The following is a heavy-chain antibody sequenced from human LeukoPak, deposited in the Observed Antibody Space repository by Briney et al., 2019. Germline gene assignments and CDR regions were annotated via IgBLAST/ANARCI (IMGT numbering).Heavy chain of an antibody. V-gene: IGHV3-53*01. J-gene: IGHJ3*02. D-gene: IGHD4-23*01. CDR2: IYSGGST. CDR1: GFTVSSNY. CDR3: ARAATVVTGTAYDAFDI. Sequence: PGGSLRLSCAASGFTVSSNYMSWVRQAPGKGLEWVSVIYSGGSTYYADSAKGRFTISRDNSKNTLYLQMNSLRAEDTAVYYCARAATVVTGTAYDAFDIWGQGTMVTVSS.